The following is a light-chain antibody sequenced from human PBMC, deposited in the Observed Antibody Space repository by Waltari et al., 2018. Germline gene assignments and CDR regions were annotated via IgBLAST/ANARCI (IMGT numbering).Light chain of an antibody. CDR2: GTF. J-gene: IGKJ1*01. CDR1: QSVGTS. Sequence: EIVLTQSPGTLSLSPGERDTLSCRASQSVGTSLAWYQQKRGQAPRLLIYGTFSRATGIPDRFSGSGSGTDFSLTISRLEPEDYAVYYCQHYVRLPATFGQGTKVEIK. V-gene: IGKV3-20*01. CDR3: QHYVRLPAT.